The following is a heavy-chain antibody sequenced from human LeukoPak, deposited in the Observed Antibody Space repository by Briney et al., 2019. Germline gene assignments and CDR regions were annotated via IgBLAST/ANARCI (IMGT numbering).Heavy chain of an antibody. D-gene: IGHD1-1*01. CDR1: GFTVSSSY. CDR2: IYTDGRT. V-gene: IGHV3-53*01. J-gene: IGHJ4*02. Sequence: HPGGSLRLSCAASGFTVSSSYMSWVRQAPGKGLEWVSVIYTDGRTYYADSVKGRYTISRDKSRNTLYLQMNSLRVEDTAVYYCARAGGTRRGERLDYWGQGTLVTVAS. CDR3: ARAGGTRRGERLDY.